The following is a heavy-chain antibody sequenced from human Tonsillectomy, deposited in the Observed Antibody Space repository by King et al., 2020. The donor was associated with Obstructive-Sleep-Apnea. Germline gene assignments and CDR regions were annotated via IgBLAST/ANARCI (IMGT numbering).Heavy chain of an antibody. D-gene: IGHD1-26*01. CDR1: GFNFASYW. J-gene: IGHJ4*02. CDR3: ARHGAGDGSNSVIFDS. CDR2: IYPGDSDA. V-gene: IGHV5-51*01. Sequence: EVQLVESGAEVKKPGESLKISCKGSGFNFASYWIGWVRQVPGEGLEGMGIIYPGDSDAIYMPSFQGQVPMAVDRALNIAYLQWSSLKTSDNAIYYCARHGAGDGSNSVIFDSWGQGTLVTVSS.